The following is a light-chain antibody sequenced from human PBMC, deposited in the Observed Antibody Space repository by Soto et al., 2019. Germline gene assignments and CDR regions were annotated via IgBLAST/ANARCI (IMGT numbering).Light chain of an antibody. J-gene: IGKJ1*01. CDR3: QQYKTYWT. V-gene: IGKV1-5*03. CDR1: QTISSY. Sequence: DIQMTQSPSSLSASVGDRVTITCRASQTISSYLNWYQQKPGKAPKLLISKASSLQSGVSSRFSGGGSGTEFTLTISSLQPDDFATYYCQQYKTYWTFGPGTKVDI. CDR2: KAS.